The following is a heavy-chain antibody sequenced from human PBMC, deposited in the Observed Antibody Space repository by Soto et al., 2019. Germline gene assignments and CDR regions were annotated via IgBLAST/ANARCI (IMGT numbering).Heavy chain of an antibody. D-gene: IGHD2-21*02. CDR1: GFIFSKYA. CDR2: ITGSGNTI. J-gene: IGHJ4*02. CDR3: ANDDISGDGLWRLSD. V-gene: IGHV3-23*01. Sequence: DVQMLESGGGLVQPGGSLRLSCAASGFIFSKYAMIWVRQAPGKGQEWVSGITGSGNTIEYAASVKGLFTISRDNSRNTVDLHMKSRRAEDTGMDYCANDDISGDGLWRLSDWGQGTLVTVS.